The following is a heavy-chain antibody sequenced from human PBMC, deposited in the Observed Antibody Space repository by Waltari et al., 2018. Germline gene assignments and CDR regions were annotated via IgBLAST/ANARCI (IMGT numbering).Heavy chain of an antibody. Sequence: QVQLVESGGGVVQPGMSLRLSCAASGLPFSFYGMHWVREAPGKGLGWVATIWYDGSNKYYGESVKGRLTVSRDNSKNTLFLQMDSLRAEDTAVYYCARGGPDNQESLDIWGRGTMVTVSS. V-gene: IGHV3-33*01. J-gene: IGHJ3*02. CDR3: ARGGPDNQESLDI. CDR1: GLPFSFYG. CDR2: IWYDGSNK.